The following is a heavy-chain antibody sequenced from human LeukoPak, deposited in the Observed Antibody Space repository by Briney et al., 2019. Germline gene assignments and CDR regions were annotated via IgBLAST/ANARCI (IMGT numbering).Heavy chain of an antibody. CDR1: GFTFSSYA. CDR2: ISYDGSNK. CDR3: ARDRRGSFDY. Sequence: QPGRSLRLSCAASGFTFSSYAMHWVRQAPGKGLEWVAVISYDGSNKYYADSVKGRFTISRDNSKNTLYLQMNSLRAEDTAVYYRARDRRGSFDYWGQGTLVTVSS. V-gene: IGHV3-30-3*01. D-gene: IGHD1-26*01. J-gene: IGHJ4*02.